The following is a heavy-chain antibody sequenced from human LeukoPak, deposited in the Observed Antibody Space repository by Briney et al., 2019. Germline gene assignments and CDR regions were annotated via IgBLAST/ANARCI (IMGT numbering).Heavy chain of an antibody. CDR1: GFTFSNYA. J-gene: IGHJ3*02. V-gene: IGHV3-23*01. CDR2: ISGSGGST. Sequence: PGGSLRLSCAASGFTFSNYAMSWVRQAPGKGLEWVSTISGSGGSTYYADSVKGQFTISRDNSKNTLYLQMNSLRAEDTAVYYCAKDKTYDDFWSGHDAFDIWGQGTMVTVSS. CDR3: AKDKTYDDFWSGHDAFDI. D-gene: IGHD3-3*01.